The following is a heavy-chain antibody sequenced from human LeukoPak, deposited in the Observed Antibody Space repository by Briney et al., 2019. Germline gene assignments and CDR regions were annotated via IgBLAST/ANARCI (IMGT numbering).Heavy chain of an antibody. CDR2: IFYTGNT. D-gene: IGHD3-16*01. J-gene: IGHJ4*02. Sequence: SETLSLTCTVSGASISSFFWSWIRQPPGKGLEWVGYIFYTGNTKFNPSLKSRVTISLDTSKKQFSLKLSSVTAADTAVYYCARGGRYDDFDYWGQGTLVTVSS. CDR1: GASISSFF. CDR3: ARGGRYDDFDY. V-gene: IGHV4-59*01.